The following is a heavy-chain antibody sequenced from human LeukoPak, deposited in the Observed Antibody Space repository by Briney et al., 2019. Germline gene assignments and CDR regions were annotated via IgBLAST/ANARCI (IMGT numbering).Heavy chain of an antibody. V-gene: IGHV1-2*02. D-gene: IGHD2-15*01. CDR3: ARDPEYCSGGSCVAVY. J-gene: IGHJ4*02. CDR1: GYIFVGYY. CDR2: SNPNSGGT. Sequence: ASVKVSCKASGYIFVGYYLHWVRQAPGQGLEWMGWSNPNSGGTNYAQKFQGRVTMTRDTSISTAYMELSRLRSDDTAVYYCARDPEYCSGGSCVAVYWGQGSLVTVSS.